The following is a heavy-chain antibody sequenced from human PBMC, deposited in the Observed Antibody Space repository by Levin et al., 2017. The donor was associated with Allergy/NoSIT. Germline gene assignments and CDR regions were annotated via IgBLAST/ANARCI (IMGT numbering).Heavy chain of an antibody. J-gene: IGHJ4*02. CDR1: GASISNYY. D-gene: IGHD7-27*01. V-gene: IGHV4-59*01. CDR3: ARDGDGFDF. CDR2: IHSGTT. Sequence: SQTLSLTCSISGASISNYYWNWIRQPPGKGLEWIGYIHSGTTHYNPCLKSRLTISVDTSKNQFSLRLTSVTAADTAVYYCARDGDGFDFWGQGTLVTVSS.